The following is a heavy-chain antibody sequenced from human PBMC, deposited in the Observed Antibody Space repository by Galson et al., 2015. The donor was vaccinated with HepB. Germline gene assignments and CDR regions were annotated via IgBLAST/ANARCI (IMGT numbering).Heavy chain of an antibody. CDR1: GFTFSSYS. CDR3: ARSHTTWYEVADY. J-gene: IGHJ4*02. V-gene: IGHV3-48*04. CDR2: ISSSSNNI. D-gene: IGHD6-13*01. Sequence: SLRLSCAASGFTFSSYSMNWVRQAPGKGLEWVSYISSSSNNIYYAGSVKGRFTVSRENAKNSLSLQMNSLRAEDTAVYYCARSHTTWYEVADYWGQVTLVTVSS.